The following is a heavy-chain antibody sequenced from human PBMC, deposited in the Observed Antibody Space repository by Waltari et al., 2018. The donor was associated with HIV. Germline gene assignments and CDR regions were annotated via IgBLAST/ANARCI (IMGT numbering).Heavy chain of an antibody. CDR3: ARAFYYGSGIDSWGDFDD. Sequence: QVQLVQSGTEMKKPGSSVKVSCKAFGGTFNNYALSWVRQAPGQGLEWVGGVIPVFNSTNYAQKFRGRVTITADSSTTTTYMEVRSLRSDDTAIYYCARAFYYGSGIDSWGDFDDWGQGTLVTVSS. D-gene: IGHD3-10*01. V-gene: IGHV1-69*01. CDR2: VIPVFNST. CDR1: GGTFNNYA. J-gene: IGHJ4*02.